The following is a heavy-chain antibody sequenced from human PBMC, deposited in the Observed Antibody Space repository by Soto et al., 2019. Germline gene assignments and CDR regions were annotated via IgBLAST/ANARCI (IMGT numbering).Heavy chain of an antibody. CDR2: SNPGGGST. CDR3: GRDPNLSLTYHYYGMDV. Sequence: QVQLVQSGAEVKEPGASVKVSCRASGYTFTNYSIHWVRKAPGQVLKWLGISNPGGGSTRHPLQFRGRVTVTSDTSTSTVYMELRSLTSQDTAVYYCGRDPNLSLTYHYYGMDVWGQGTTVTVSS. CDR1: GYTFTNYS. V-gene: IGHV1-46*01. J-gene: IGHJ6*02.